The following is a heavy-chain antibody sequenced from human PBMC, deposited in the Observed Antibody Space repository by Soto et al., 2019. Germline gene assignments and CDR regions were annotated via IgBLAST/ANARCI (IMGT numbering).Heavy chain of an antibody. CDR1: GRSMISYY. D-gene: IGHD4-17*01. CDR2: VYTGGNT. Sequence: QLQESGPGLVKPSETLSLICNVSGRSMISYYWSWLRQPAGKGLEWIGRVYTGGNTNYNPSLKSRVTMSVDTSKSQFSLKLTSVTAADTAVYYCARDRSAVTIDWFDPWGQGTLVTVSS. V-gene: IGHV4-4*07. CDR3: ARDRSAVTIDWFDP. J-gene: IGHJ5*02.